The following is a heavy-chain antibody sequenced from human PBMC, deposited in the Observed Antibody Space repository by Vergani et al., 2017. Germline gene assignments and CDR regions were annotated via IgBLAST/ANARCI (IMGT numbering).Heavy chain of an antibody. Sequence: QVQLQESGPGLVKPSQTLSLTCTVSGGSISSGGYYWSWIRQHPGKGLEWIGYIYYSGSTYYNPSLKSRVTIAVDTSKNQFSLKLSSVTAADTAVYYCARVDYDFWMGGFDPWGQGTLVTVSS. V-gene: IGHV4-31*03. CDR3: ARVDYDFWMGGFDP. D-gene: IGHD3-3*01. CDR1: GGSISSGGYY. CDR2: IYYSGST. J-gene: IGHJ5*02.